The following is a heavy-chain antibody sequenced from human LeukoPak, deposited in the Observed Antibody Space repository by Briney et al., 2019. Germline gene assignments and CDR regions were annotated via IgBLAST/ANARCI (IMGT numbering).Heavy chain of an antibody. V-gene: IGHV1-2*06. CDR3: ARDLSSTPNWELDH. CDR1: GYTFSGYF. D-gene: IGHD1-1*01. J-gene: IGHJ4*02. CDR2: INAGSGDT. Sequence: ASVKVSCKASGYTFSGYFVHWVRQAPGQGLEWMGRINAGSGDTEFAQMFQGRVTMTRDTFVSTAYMEVSGLTSDDTAMYYCARDLSSTPNWELDHWGQGTLVTVSS.